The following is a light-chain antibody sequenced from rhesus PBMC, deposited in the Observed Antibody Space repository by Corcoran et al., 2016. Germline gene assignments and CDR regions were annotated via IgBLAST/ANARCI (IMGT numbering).Light chain of an antibody. J-gene: IGKJ1*01. V-gene: IGKV1-22*01. Sequence: DIQMNQSPSSLPASVGDRVTITCWASQRSRSWAARYKQKAGKAPKLLIYKASSLQSEFPSRFSGSGSWTDFTLTISSLQSEDFATYYCQQYSSSPRTFGQGTKVDIK. CDR1: QRSRSW. CDR2: KAS. CDR3: QQYSSSPRT.